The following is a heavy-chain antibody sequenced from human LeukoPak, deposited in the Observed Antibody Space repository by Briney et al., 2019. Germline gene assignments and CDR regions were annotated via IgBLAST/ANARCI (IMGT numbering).Heavy chain of an antibody. CDR1: GFTFSSYG. CDR2: ISYDGSNK. V-gene: IGHV3-30*18. Sequence: GGSLRLSCAASGFTFSSYGMHWVRQAPGKGVEWVAVISYDGSNKYYADSVKGRFTISRDNSNNTLYLQMNSLRAEDTAVYYCAKYYYDSSGYYITPPARAPDYWGQGTLVTVSS. D-gene: IGHD3-22*01. CDR3: AKYYYDSSGYYITPPARAPDY. J-gene: IGHJ4*02.